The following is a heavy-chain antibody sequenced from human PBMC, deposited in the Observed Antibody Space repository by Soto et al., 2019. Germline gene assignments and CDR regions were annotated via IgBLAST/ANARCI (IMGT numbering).Heavy chain of an antibody. CDR1: GFTFSSYS. J-gene: IGHJ4*02. CDR3: ARDGGYYKTTLDY. D-gene: IGHD1-26*01. CDR2: ISSSSSYI. Sequence: GGSLRLSGAASGFTFSSYSMNWVRQAPGKGLEWVSSISSSSSYICYADSVKGRFTVSRDNAKNSLYLQMNSLRADDTAVYYCARDGGYYKTTLDYWGQGTLVTVSS. V-gene: IGHV3-21*01.